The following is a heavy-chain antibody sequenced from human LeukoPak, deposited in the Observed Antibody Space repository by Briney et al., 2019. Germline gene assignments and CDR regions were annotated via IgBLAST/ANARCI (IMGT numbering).Heavy chain of an antibody. CDR1: GYSFANYW. CDR3: ARRAAEWELLDY. Sequence: PGESLKISCEGYGYSFANYWIGWVRQMPGKGLEWMGIIYPDDSDTRYSPSFQGQVTISADRSMSTAYLQWSSLKASDPAIYYCARRAAEWELLDYWGQGTLVTVYS. D-gene: IGHD1-26*01. CDR2: IYPDDSDT. V-gene: IGHV5-51*01. J-gene: IGHJ4*02.